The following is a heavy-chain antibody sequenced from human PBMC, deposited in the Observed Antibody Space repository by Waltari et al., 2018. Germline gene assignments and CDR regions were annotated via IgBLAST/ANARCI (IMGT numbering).Heavy chain of an antibody. Sequence: QVQLQQWGAGLLKPSETLSLTCAVYGGSFSGYYWSWIRQPPGKGLEWIGEINHSGSTNYNPSLKSRVTISVDTSKNQFSLKLSSVTAADTAVYYCARGKIAAAGIVDYWGQGTLVTVSS. CDR2: INHSGST. V-gene: IGHV4-34*01. J-gene: IGHJ4*02. CDR3: ARGKIAAAGIVDY. D-gene: IGHD6-13*01. CDR1: GGSFSGYY.